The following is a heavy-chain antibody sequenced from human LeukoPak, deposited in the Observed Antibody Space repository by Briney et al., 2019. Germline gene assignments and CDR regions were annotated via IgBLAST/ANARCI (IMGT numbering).Heavy chain of an antibody. CDR3: ARDRDSDFEWGPYDP. J-gene: IGHJ5*02. Sequence: SQTLSLTFAISGESVSSNSASWNWFRQSPSRGLEWLGRTYYRSKWSNDYAPSVKSRITINADTSRNQFSLQLNSVTPEDTAVYFCARDRDSDFEWGPYDPWGQGTLVIVSS. CDR2: TYYRSKWSN. D-gene: IGHD4-11*01. CDR1: GESVSSNSAS. V-gene: IGHV6-1*01.